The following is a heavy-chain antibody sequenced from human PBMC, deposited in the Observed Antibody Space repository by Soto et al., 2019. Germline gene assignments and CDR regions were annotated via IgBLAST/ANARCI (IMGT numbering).Heavy chain of an antibody. J-gene: IGHJ6*02. CDR3: AKDIDFWSDLYGMDV. D-gene: IGHD3-3*01. Sequence: PGGSLRLSCAASGFTFSSYAMSWVRQAPGKGLEWVSAISGSGGSTYYADSVKGRSTISRDNSKNTLYLQMNSLRAEDTAVYYCAKDIDFWSDLYGMDVWGQGTTVTVSS. V-gene: IGHV3-23*01. CDR1: GFTFSSYA. CDR2: ISGSGGST.